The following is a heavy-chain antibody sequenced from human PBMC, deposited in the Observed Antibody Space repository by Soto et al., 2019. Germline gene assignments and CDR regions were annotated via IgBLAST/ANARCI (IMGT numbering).Heavy chain of an antibody. V-gene: IGHV3-23*01. CDR1: GFTFSSYA. Sequence: PGGSLRLSCAASGFTFSSYAMSWVRQAPGKGLEWVSAISGSGGSTYYADSVKGRFTISRDNSKNTLYLQMNSLRAEDTAVYYYAKGGDSSSWEYYYYGMDVWGQGTTVTVSS. J-gene: IGHJ6*02. D-gene: IGHD6-13*01. CDR2: ISGSGGST. CDR3: AKGGDSSSWEYYYYGMDV.